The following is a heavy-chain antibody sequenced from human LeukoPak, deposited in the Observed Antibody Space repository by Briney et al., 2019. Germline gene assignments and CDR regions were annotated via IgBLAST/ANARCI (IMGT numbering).Heavy chain of an antibody. D-gene: IGHD3-3*01. CDR2: IIPIFGTA. CDR3: ARGMFITIFGNNWFDP. V-gene: IGHV1-69*13. Sequence: SVKVSCNASGGTFSSYAISWVRQAPGQGLEWMGGIIPIFGTANYAQKFQGRVTITADESTSTAYMELSSLRSEDTAVYYCARGMFITIFGNNWFDPWGQGTLVTVSS. CDR1: GGTFSSYA. J-gene: IGHJ5*02.